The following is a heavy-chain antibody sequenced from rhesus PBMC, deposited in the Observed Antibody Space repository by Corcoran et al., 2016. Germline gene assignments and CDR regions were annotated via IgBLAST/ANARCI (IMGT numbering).Heavy chain of an antibody. D-gene: IGHD6-13*01. V-gene: IGHV1-156*01. J-gene: IGHJ4*01. CDR1: GSPFTEFS. CDR2: VDHVYGEI. Sequence: EVQLVQSGAEVKKPGASVKVSCKGSGSPFTEFSMHWVRQAPGQGLEWMGGVDHVYGEIIHAEKFQGRVTMTEDTSTDTAYMELSSLRSEDTAVYYCASAPKYSSGSVDYWGQGVLVTVSS. CDR3: ASAPKYSSGSVDY.